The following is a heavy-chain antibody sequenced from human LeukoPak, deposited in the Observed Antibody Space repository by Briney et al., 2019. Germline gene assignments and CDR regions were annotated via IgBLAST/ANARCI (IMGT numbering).Heavy chain of an antibody. V-gene: IGHV1-18*01. CDR1: GYTFTSHG. J-gene: IGHJ4*02. D-gene: IGHD6-13*01. Sequence: ASVKVSCKASGYTFTSHGISWVRQAPGQGLEWMGWISGYNGNTNYAQKLQGRVTMSADTSTSTAYIELSRLRSDDTAVYYCARAVRPIAAANYWGQGTLVTVSS. CDR2: ISGYNGNT. CDR3: ARAVRPIAAANY.